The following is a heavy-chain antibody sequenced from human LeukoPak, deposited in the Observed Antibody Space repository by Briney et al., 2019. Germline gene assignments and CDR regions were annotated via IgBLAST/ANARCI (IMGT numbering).Heavy chain of an antibody. D-gene: IGHD1-7*01. CDR3: ARDGDSNWNYVYFDY. CDR1: GYTFTSYY. Sequence: ASVKVSCKASGYTFTSYYMHWVRQAPGQGLEWMGVINPSGGSTSYAQKFQGRVTMTRDTSTSTVYMELSSLRSEDTAVYYCARDGDSNWNYVYFDYWGQGTLVTVSS. CDR2: INPSGGST. V-gene: IGHV1-46*01. J-gene: IGHJ4*02.